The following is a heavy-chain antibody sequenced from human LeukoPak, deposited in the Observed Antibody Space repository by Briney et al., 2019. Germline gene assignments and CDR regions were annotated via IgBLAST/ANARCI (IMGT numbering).Heavy chain of an antibody. Sequence: SETLSLTCSVSGGSISSNNHHWDWIRQPPGNGLEWIGSMHHSGAIYYNPSLQSRLTLSVDMSKNQFSLNLNSVTAADTAVYYCARRDNSFEPWGPGTMVTVSS. V-gene: IGHV4-39*01. CDR2: MHHSGAI. CDR3: ARRDNSFEP. J-gene: IGHJ5*02. CDR1: GGSISSNNHH.